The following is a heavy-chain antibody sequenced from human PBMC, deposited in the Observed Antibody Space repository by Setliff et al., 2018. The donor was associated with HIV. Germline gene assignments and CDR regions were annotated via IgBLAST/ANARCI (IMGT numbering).Heavy chain of an antibody. CDR1: GVSISTNNYY. CDR3: ARPKRGGGGGSHFDY. CDR2: ILYSGPT. D-gene: IGHD3-16*01. J-gene: IGHJ4*02. Sequence: KTSETLSLTCTVSGVSISTNNYYWAWIRQPPGKGLEWIGNILYSGPTFYNPSLRSRVTISVDTSKTQFSLKLSCVTAADTAVYYCARPKRGGGGGSHFDYWGQGTLVTVSS. V-gene: IGHV4-39*01.